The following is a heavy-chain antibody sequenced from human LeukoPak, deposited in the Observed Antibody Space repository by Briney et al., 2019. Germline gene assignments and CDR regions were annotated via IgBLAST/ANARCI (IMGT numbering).Heavy chain of an antibody. CDR3: ARVGCSGGSCHSGLDY. J-gene: IGHJ4*02. V-gene: IGHV4-59*01. D-gene: IGHD2-15*01. CDR1: GGSISSYY. CDR2: IYYSGST. Sequence: SETLFLTCTVSGGSISSYYWSWIRQPPGKGLEWIGYIYYSGSTNYNPSLKSRVTISVDTSKNQFSLKLSSVTAADTAVYYCARVGCSGGSCHSGLDYWGQGTLVTVSS.